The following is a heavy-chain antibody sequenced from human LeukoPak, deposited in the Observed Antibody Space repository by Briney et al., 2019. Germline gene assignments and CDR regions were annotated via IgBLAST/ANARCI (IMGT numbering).Heavy chain of an antibody. CDR1: GYTFTGYY. D-gene: IGHD6-13*01. J-gene: IGHJ4*02. CDR2: INPNSGGT. V-gene: IGHV1-2*06. CDR3: ARRIAAAGHFDH. Sequence: ASVKVSCKASGYTFTGYYMHWVRQAPGQGLEWMGRINPNSGGTNYAQKFQGRVTMTRDTSISTAYMELSSLRSDDTAVFYCARRIAAAGHFDHWGQGTLVTVSS.